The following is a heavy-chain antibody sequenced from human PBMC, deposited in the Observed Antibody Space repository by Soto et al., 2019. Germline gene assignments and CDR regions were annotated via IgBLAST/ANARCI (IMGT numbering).Heavy chain of an antibody. Sequence: GGSLRLSCAASGFTFSSYGMHWVRQAPGKGLEWVAVIWYDGSNKYYADSVKGRFTISRDNSKNTLYLQMNSLRAEDTAVYYCARDIARVVTAYYFDYCGQGTLVTVSS. D-gene: IGHD2-21*02. J-gene: IGHJ4*02. V-gene: IGHV3-33*01. CDR2: IWYDGSNK. CDR3: ARDIARVVTAYYFDY. CDR1: GFTFSSYG.